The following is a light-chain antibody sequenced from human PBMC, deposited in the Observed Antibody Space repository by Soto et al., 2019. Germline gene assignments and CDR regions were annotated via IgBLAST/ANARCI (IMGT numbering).Light chain of an antibody. J-gene: IGKJ2*01. CDR2: KAS. Sequence: IKMTQSPSTLSASVGDRVTITCRASQSISSWLAWYQQKPGKAPKLLIYKASSLESGVPSRFSGSGSGTEFTLTISSLQPDDFATYYCERYNSLYTFGQGTKLEMK. V-gene: IGKV1-5*03. CDR3: ERYNSLYT. CDR1: QSISSW.